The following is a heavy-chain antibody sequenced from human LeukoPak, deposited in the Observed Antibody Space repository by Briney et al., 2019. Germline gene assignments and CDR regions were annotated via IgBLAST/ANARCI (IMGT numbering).Heavy chain of an antibody. CDR2: IYYSGST. J-gene: IGHJ4*02. Sequence: PSETLSLTCTVSGGSISSYYWSWIRQPPGKGLEWIGYIYYSGSTNYNPSLKSRVTISVDTSKNQFSLKLSSVTAADTAVYYCARGATVVKGSLDYWGQGTLVTVSS. CDR1: GGSISSYY. CDR3: ARGATVVKGSLDY. V-gene: IGHV4-59*12. D-gene: IGHD4-23*01.